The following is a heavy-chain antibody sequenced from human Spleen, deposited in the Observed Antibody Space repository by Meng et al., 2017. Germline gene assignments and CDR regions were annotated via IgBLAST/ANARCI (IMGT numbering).Heavy chain of an antibody. CDR3: ARCVEMATIGYYYYGMDV. D-gene: IGHD5-24*01. J-gene: IGHJ6*02. CDR2: SIAIFGRV. Sequence: SVKVSCKTSGGIFNKYAISWVRQVPGLGLQWMGGSIAIFGRVDYAPRFQGRVTITTDESTSTVYMELRSLTSADTALYYCARCVEMATIGYYYYGMDVWGQGTTVTVSS. CDR1: GGIFNKYA. V-gene: IGHV1-69*05.